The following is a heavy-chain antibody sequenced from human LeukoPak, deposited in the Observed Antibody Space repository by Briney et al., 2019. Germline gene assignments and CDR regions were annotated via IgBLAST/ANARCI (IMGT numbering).Heavy chain of an antibody. Sequence: DWMGWISAYNGNTNYAQKLQGRVTMTTDTSTSTAYMELRSLRSDDTAVYYCARLASDAFDIWGQGTMVTVSS. V-gene: IGHV1-18*01. CDR3: ARLASDAFDI. J-gene: IGHJ3*02. D-gene: IGHD3-3*02. CDR2: ISAYNGNT.